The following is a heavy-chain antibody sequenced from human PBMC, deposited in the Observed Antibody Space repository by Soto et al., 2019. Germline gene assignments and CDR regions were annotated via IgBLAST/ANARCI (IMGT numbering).Heavy chain of an antibody. CDR3: ARGHVDTAMVTDGFDP. J-gene: IGHJ5*02. Sequence: QVQLVQSGAEVKKPGASVKVSCKASGYTFTSYDINWVRQATGQGLEWMGWMNPNSGNTGYAQKFQGRVTMTRNTSISTAYMELSSLRSEDTAVYYCARGHVDTAMVTDGFDPWGQGTLVTVSS. D-gene: IGHD5-18*01. V-gene: IGHV1-8*01. CDR2: MNPNSGNT. CDR1: GYTFTSYD.